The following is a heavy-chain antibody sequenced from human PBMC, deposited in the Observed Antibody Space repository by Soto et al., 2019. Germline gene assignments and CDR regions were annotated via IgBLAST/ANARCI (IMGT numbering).Heavy chain of an antibody. CDR1: GGSISSYY. D-gene: IGHD5-12*01. CDR2: IYYSGST. V-gene: IGHV4-59*01. Sequence: SETLSLTCTVSGGSISSYYWSWIRQPPGKGLEWIGYIYYSGSTNYNPSLKSRVTISVDTSKNQFSLKLSSVTAADTAVYYCARLYSGYDLIPDYWGQGTLVTVSS. CDR3: ARLYSGYDLIPDY. J-gene: IGHJ4*02.